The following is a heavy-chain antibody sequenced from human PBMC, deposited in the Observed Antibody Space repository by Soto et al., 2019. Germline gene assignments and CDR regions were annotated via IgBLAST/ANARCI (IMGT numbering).Heavy chain of an antibody. V-gene: IGHV1-69*02. Sequence: SGKVSCKASGGTFSSYTISWVRQAPGQGLEWMGRIIPILGIANYAQKFQGRVTITADKSTSTAYMELSSLRSEDTAVYYCAYLFVGSAICPNDAFDIWGQGTMVTVSS. CDR1: GGTFSSYT. J-gene: IGHJ3*02. CDR2: IIPILGIA. CDR3: AYLFVGSAICPNDAFDI. D-gene: IGHD2-21*01.